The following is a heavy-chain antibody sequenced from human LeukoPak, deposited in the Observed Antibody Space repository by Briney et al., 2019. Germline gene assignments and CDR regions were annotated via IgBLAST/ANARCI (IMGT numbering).Heavy chain of an antibody. D-gene: IGHD5-24*01. Sequence: PGGSLRLSCAASGFTFDDYAMHWVRHAPGKGLEWVSGISWNSGSIGYADSVKGRFTISRDNAKNSLYLQMNSLRAEDTALYYCAKLPVVEMATIGDAFDIWGQGTMVTVSS. CDR2: ISWNSGSI. CDR3: AKLPVVEMATIGDAFDI. CDR1: GFTFDDYA. V-gene: IGHV3-9*01. J-gene: IGHJ3*02.